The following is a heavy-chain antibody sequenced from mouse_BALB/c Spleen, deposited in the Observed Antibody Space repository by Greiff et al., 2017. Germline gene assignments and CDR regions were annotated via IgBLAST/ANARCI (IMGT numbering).Heavy chain of an antibody. V-gene: IGHV5-12-2*01. CDR2: ISNGGGST. Sequence: EVQVVESGGGLVQPGGSLKLSCAASGFTFSSYTMSWVRQTPEKRLEWVAYISNGGGSTYYPDTVKGRFTISRDNAKNTLYLQMSSLKSEDTAMYYCARQEIYYDSSYAMDYWGQGTSVTVSS. J-gene: IGHJ4*01. CDR1: GFTFSSYT. D-gene: IGHD2-4*01. CDR3: ARQEIYYDSSYAMDY.